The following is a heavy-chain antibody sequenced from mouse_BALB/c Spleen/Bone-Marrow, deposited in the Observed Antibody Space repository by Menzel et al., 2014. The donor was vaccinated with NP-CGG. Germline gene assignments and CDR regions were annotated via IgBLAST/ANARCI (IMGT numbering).Heavy chain of an antibody. CDR1: GFTFTDYY. Sequence: EVKLVESGGGSVQPGGSLILSCAPSGFTFTDYYMSWVRQPPGKALEWLGFIRNKAKGYTTDYSASVKGRFTISRDNSQRILYLQMNTLRAEDSATYYCARDENVGIYWYFDVWGAGTTVIVSS. CDR3: ARDENVGIYWYFDV. V-gene: IGHV7-3*02. CDR2: IRNKAKGYTT. J-gene: IGHJ1*01.